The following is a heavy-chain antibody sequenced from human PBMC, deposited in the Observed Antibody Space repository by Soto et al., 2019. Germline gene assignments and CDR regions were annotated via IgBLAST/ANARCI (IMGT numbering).Heavy chain of an antibody. J-gene: IGHJ4*02. CDR1: GFTFSSYA. Sequence: GGSLRLSCAASGFTFSSYAMHWVRQAPGKGLEWVAVISYDGSNKYYADSVKGRFTISRDNSKNTLYLQMNSLRVEDAAVYYCARAPAIGSHGFDYWGQGTLVTVSS. D-gene: IGHD5-18*01. CDR2: ISYDGSNK. CDR3: ARAPAIGSHGFDY. V-gene: IGHV3-30-3*01.